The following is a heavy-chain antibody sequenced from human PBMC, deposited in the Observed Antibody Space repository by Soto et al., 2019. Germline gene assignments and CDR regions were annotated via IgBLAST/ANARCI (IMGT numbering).Heavy chain of an antibody. V-gene: IGHV4-4*02. CDR2: MYHSGST. CDR3: ARAHCSGGSCYSVQHWFDP. J-gene: IGHJ5*02. CDR1: GGSISSNW. D-gene: IGHD2-15*01. Sequence: SETLSLTCIVSGGSISSNWWSWVRQPPGKGLEWIGEMYHSGSTNHNPSLKSRVTISVDKSKNQFSLKLSSVTAADTAVYYCARAHCSGGSCYSVQHWFDPWGQGTLVTVSS.